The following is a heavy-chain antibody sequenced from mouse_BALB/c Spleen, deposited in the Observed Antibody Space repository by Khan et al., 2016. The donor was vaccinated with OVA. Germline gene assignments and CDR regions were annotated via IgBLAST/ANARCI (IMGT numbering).Heavy chain of an antibody. D-gene: IGHD2-1*01. J-gene: IGHJ1*01. CDR1: GFSLPSYG. Sequence: QVQLQQSGPGLVAPSQSLSITCTVSGFSLPSYGVHWVRQPPGKGLEWLGVIWTGGSTNYNSALMSRLSISKDNSKSQVFLKMNSLQTDDTAMYYCARYYGNYGWYFDVWGAGTTVTVSS. CDR2: IWTGGST. CDR3: ARYYGNYGWYFDV. V-gene: IGHV2-9*02.